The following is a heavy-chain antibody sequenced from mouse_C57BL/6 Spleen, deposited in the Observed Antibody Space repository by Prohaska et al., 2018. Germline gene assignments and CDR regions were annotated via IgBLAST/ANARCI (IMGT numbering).Heavy chain of an antibody. Sequence: EVQLVESGGGLVKPGGSLKLSCAASGFTFSDYGMHWVRQAPEKGLEWVAYMSSGSSTIYYAETVKGRFTISRDNAKNTLFLQMTSLRSEDTAMYYCAREVVAPFDYWGQGTTLTVSS. D-gene: IGHD1-1*01. CDR2: MSSGSSTI. V-gene: IGHV5-17*01. J-gene: IGHJ2*01. CDR1: GFTFSDYG. CDR3: AREVVAPFDY.